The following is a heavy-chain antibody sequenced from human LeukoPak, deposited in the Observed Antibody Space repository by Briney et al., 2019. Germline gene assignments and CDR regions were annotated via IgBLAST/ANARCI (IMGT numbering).Heavy chain of an antibody. CDR1: GGSISSSSYY. Sequence: SETLSLTCTVSGGSISSSSYYWGWIRQPPGKGLEWIGSVYYSGSTSYNPSLKSRVTISVDTSKNQFSLKLSSVTAAGTAVYYCARPSPAFDPWGQGTLVTVSS. V-gene: IGHV4-39*07. CDR2: VYYSGST. J-gene: IGHJ5*02. CDR3: ARPSPAFDP.